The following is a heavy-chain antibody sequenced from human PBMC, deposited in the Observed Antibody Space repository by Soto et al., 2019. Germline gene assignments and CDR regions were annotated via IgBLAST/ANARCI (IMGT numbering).Heavy chain of an antibody. CDR1: GFTFSSYW. Sequence: EVQLVESGGGLVQPGGSLRLSCAASGFTFSSYWMSWVRQAPGKGLEWVANIKQDGSEKYYVDSVKGRFTISRDNAKNSLYLQMTSLRAEDTAVYYCARDGDPIMITFGGVIVNDYWGQGTLVTVSS. J-gene: IGHJ4*02. V-gene: IGHV3-7*01. CDR2: IKQDGSEK. D-gene: IGHD3-16*02. CDR3: ARDGDPIMITFGGVIVNDY.